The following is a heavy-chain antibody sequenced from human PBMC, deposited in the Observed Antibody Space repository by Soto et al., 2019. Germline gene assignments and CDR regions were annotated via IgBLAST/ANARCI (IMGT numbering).Heavy chain of an antibody. CDR3: ARGLWNDVFQY. D-gene: IGHD1-1*01. V-gene: IGHV4-59*12. CDR2: VHHTGST. CDR1: NGSISNFY. Sequence: SETLSLTCIVSNGSISNFYWTWIRQPPGKGLEWIGYVHHTGSTTYNPSLKTRVNISVDRPNNQFFLTLTSATAADSAIYYCARGLWNDVFQYWGRGILVTVSS. J-gene: IGHJ1*01.